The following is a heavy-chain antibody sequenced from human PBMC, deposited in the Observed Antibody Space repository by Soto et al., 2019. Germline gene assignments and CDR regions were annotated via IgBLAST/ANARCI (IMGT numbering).Heavy chain of an antibody. CDR2: LYFRGGT. CDR1: GGSISSYS. Sequence: HVQLQESGPGLVKPSETLSLTCTVSGGSISSYSWGWIRQPPGRGLELIGSLYFRGGTHFNPSLKSRVTMPVDTTKNQFSLRLSSVTAADTAVYYCARAHYYDSSGYYPGAFDIWGQGTMVTVSS. CDR3: ARAHYYDSSGYYPGAFDI. D-gene: IGHD3-22*01. V-gene: IGHV4-59*01. J-gene: IGHJ3*02.